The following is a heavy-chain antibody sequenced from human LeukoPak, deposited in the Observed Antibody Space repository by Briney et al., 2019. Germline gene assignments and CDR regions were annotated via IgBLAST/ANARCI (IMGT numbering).Heavy chain of an antibody. CDR3: AKDAPYYYDSSGYGGAFDI. Sequence: GGSLRRCCAASGFNFSSYNMNWVRQAPGQGLPLLSSITSGSSYIYYADSVKGRFTISRDNAKNSLYLQINSLRAEDTAVYYCAKDAPYYYDSSGYGGAFDIWGQGTMVTVSS. D-gene: IGHD3-22*01. CDR1: GFNFSSYN. J-gene: IGHJ3*02. CDR2: ITSGSSYI. V-gene: IGHV3-21*04.